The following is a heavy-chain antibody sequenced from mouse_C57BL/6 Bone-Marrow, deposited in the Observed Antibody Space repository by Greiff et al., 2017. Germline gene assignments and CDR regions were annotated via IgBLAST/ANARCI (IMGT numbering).Heavy chain of an antibody. CDR2: INPSTGGT. J-gene: IGHJ4*01. CDR1: GYSFTGYY. CDR3: ARMVTTGVYYAMDY. Sequence: EVKLQESGPELVKPGASVKISCKASGYSFTGYYMNWVKQSPEKSLEWIGEINPSTGGTTYNQKFKAKATLTVDKSSSTAYMQLKSLTSEESAVYYCARMVTTGVYYAMDYWGQGTSVTGSS. D-gene: IGHD2-3*01. V-gene: IGHV1-42*01.